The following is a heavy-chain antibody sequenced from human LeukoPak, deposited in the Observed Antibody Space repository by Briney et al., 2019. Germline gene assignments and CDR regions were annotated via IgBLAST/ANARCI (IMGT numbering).Heavy chain of an antibody. CDR3: ARGDYYDFQLDY. D-gene: IGHD3-22*01. V-gene: IGHV3-21*01. CDR1: GFTFDSYT. CDR2: ISSSSSYI. Sequence: GGSLRLSCAASGFTFDSYTLNWVRQAPGKGLEWVSSISSSSSYIYYADSVKGRVTISRDNAKNSLYLQMNSLRAEDTAVYYCARGDYYDFQLDYWGQGTLVTVSS. J-gene: IGHJ4*02.